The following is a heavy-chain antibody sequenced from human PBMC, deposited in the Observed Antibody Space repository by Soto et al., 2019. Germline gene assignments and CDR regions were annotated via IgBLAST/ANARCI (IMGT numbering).Heavy chain of an antibody. CDR3: ERGSSSSSYRYFDY. CDR1: GGSLSSYY. V-gene: IGHV4-59*01. J-gene: IGHJ4*02. CDR2: IYYSGST. D-gene: IGHD6-6*01. Sequence: SETLSLTCTVFGGSLSSYYWSWIRQPPGKGLEWIVYIYYSGSTNYNPSLKSRVTISVDTSKNQFSLKLSSVTAADTAVYYCERGSSSSSYRYFDYWGQGTLVTVSS.